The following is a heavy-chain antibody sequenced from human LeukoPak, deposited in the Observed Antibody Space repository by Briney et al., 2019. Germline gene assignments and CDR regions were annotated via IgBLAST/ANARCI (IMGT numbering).Heavy chain of an antibody. V-gene: IGHV4-34*01. CDR1: GGSFSGYY. J-gene: IGHJ5*02. CDR3: ARVQDWFDP. CDR2: INHSGST. Sequence: SETLSLTCAVYGGSFSGYYWSWIRQPPGKGLEWIGEINHSGSTNYNPSLKGRVTISVDTSKNQFSLKLSSVTAADTAVYYCARVQDWFDPWGQGTLVTVSS.